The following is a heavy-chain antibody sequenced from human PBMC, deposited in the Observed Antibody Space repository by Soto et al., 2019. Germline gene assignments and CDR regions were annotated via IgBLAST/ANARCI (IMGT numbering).Heavy chain of an antibody. J-gene: IGHJ6*02. Sequence: SETLSLTCAVYGGSFSGYYWSWIRQPPGKGLEWIGEINHSGSTNYNPSLKSRVTISVDTSKNQFSLKLSSVTAADTAVYYCARGPSLRYFDWLLWSGMDVWGQGTTVTVSS. V-gene: IGHV4-34*01. CDR3: ARGPSLRYFDWLLWSGMDV. D-gene: IGHD3-9*01. CDR1: GGSFSGYY. CDR2: INHSGST.